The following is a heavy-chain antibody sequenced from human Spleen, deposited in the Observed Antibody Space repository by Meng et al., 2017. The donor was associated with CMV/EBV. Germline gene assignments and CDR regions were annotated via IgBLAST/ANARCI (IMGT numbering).Heavy chain of an antibody. CDR3: ARKPNVVVTAPEY. V-gene: IGHV3-21*01. J-gene: IGHJ4*02. D-gene: IGHD2-21*02. Sequence: EMQLVESGGGSVKLGGSLRPVCAASGFTFSSYSMNWVRQAPGKGLEWVSSISSSSSYIYYADSVKGRFTISRDNAKNSLYLQMNSLRAEDTAVYYCARKPNVVVTAPEYWGQGPLVTVVS. CDR1: GFTFSSYS. CDR2: ISSSSSYI.